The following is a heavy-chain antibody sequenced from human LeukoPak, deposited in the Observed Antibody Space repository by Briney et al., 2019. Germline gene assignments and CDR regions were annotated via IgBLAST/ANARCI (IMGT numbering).Heavy chain of an antibody. CDR2: ISGSGGST. D-gene: IGHD1-26*01. J-gene: IGHJ4*02. Sequence: GGSLRLSCAASGFTFSNYAMSWVRQAPGKGLEWVSAISGSGGSTYHADSVKGRFTISGDNSENTLSLQMNNLRAEDTALYYCVKDATLNPYSGSYSDYWGQGTLVTVSP. CDR1: GFTFSNYA. CDR3: VKDATLNPYSGSYSDY. V-gene: IGHV3-23*01.